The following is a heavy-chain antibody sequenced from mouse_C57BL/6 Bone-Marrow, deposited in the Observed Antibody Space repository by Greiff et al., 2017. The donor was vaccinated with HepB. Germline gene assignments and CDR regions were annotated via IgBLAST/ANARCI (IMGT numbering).Heavy chain of an antibody. J-gene: IGHJ1*03. CDR3: PRDRPYYYGSSWYVDV. V-gene: IGHV5-9-1*02. Sequence: EVKLVESGEGLVKPGGSLKLSCAASGFTFSSYAMSWVRQTPEKRLEWVAYISSGGDYIYYADTVKGRFTISRDNARNTLYLQMSSLKSEDTAMYYCPRDRPYYYGSSWYVDVWGTGTTVTVSS. D-gene: IGHD1-1*01. CDR1: GFTFSSYA. CDR2: ISSGGDYI.